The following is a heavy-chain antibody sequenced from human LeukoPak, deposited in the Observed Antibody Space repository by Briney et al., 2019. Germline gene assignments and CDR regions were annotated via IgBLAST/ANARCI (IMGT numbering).Heavy chain of an antibody. D-gene: IGHD2-21*01. CDR1: GFTFSSYA. J-gene: IGHJ1*01. CDR2: ISGSGGST. Sequence: GGSLRLSCAASGFTFSSYAMSWVRQAPGKGLEWVSAISGSGGSTYYADSVKGRFTISRDNSKNTLYLQMSSLRAADTAVYYCAKEGAASGRGYFQPWGQGTLVTVSS. CDR3: AKEGAASGRGYFQP. V-gene: IGHV3-23*01.